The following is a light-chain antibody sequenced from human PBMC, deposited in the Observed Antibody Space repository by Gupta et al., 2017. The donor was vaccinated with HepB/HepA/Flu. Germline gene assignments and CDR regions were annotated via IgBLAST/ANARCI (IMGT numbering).Light chain of an antibody. CDR1: SSDVGTYNL. J-gene: IGLJ1*01. CDR3: CSYAGSNTGV. V-gene: IGLV2-23*02. Sequence: QSALTQPASVSGSPGQSITISCTGTSSDVGTYNLVSWYHQEPGKAPKLMIYEVTKRPSGVSNRFAGSRSGNTASLTISGLQAEDEAYYYCCSYAGSNTGVFGAGTKVTVL. CDR2: EVT.